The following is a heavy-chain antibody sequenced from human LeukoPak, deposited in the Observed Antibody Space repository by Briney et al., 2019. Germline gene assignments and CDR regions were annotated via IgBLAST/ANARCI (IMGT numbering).Heavy chain of an antibody. Sequence: PGGSLRPSCAASGFSFSTHGMTWVLQTPGKGLEWVANTDKDGSEKVYVDSVKGRFTISRDNAKNSLYLQMTSLRAEDTAVYYCARDPVSSSGWGALDVWGQGTVVTVSS. V-gene: IGHV3-7*01. D-gene: IGHD6-25*01. CDR1: GFSFSTHG. CDR3: ARDPVSSSGWGALDV. CDR2: TDKDGSEK. J-gene: IGHJ3*01.